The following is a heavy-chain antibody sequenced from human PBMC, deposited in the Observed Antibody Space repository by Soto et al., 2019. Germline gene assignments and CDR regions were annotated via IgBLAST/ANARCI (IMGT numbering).Heavy chain of an antibody. V-gene: IGHV1-8*02. CDR1: GYNFDAFD. D-gene: IGHD3-10*01. Sequence: QVQLVQSGAEVKKPGASVKVSCEASGYNFDAFDIHWVRQAAGQGLEWMGWMNPHTGDTAFAQEFQDRVTMTSDTSRNTAYMEVSGLRSEDTAVYFCVRQPGGVATPGDDYWGQGTLVTVSS. J-gene: IGHJ4*02. CDR2: MNPHTGDT. CDR3: VRQPGGVATPGDDY.